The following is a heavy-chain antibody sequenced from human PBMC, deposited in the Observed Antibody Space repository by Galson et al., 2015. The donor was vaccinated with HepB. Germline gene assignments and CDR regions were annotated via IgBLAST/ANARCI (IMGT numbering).Heavy chain of an antibody. CDR1: GFTVSSNY. J-gene: IGHJ4*02. D-gene: IGHD6-19*01. Sequence: SLRLSCAASGFTVSSNYMNWVRQAPGKGLEWVSIIYSGGSTYYADSVKGRFTISRDNSKNTLYLQMNSLRAEDTAVYYCAREGGPAVADYFDYWGQGTLVTVSS. CDR3: AREGGPAVADYFDY. CDR2: IYSGGST. V-gene: IGHV3-66*02.